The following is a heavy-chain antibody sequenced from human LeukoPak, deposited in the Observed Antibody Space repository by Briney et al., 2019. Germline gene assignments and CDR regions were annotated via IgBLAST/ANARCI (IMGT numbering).Heavy chain of an antibody. J-gene: IGHJ4*02. D-gene: IGHD4-17*01. V-gene: IGHV3-43*01. CDR2: ISWEGCST. CDR3: AKDAGDGDPSFDY. Sequence: GGSLRLSCAASGFTFDDYTMHGVRQAPGKGLEWVSLISWEGCSTYYADSVKGRFTISRDNSKTPLYLQLNSLRTEDTALYYCAKDAGDGDPSFDYWGQGTLVTVSS. CDR1: GFTFDDYT.